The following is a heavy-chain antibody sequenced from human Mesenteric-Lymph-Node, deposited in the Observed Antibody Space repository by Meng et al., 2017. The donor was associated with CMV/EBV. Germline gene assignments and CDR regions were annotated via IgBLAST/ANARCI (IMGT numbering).Heavy chain of an antibody. CDR3: ARVPFVVVPSAIRTRHYYNGMDV. V-gene: IGHV4-34*01. D-gene: IGHD2-2*02. Sequence: SETLSLTCGVYGGSFNLYYWTWIRQPPGKGLEWIGEINQSGDTNYNPSLKSRVTISIDTSTNQFSLKLMSVTAADTAVYYCARVPFVVVPSAIRTRHYYNGMDVWAKGPRSPSP. CDR1: GGSFNLYY. J-gene: IGHJ6*02. CDR2: INQSGDT.